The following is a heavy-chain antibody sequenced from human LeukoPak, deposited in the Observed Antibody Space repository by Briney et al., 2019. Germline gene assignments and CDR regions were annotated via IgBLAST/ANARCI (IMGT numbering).Heavy chain of an antibody. CDR2: LDPEDGET. CDR3: ATDPQWLFFRGFDP. D-gene: IGHD3-22*01. Sequence: ASVKVSCKVSGYTLTELSMHWVRQAPGKGLEWMGGLDPEDGETIYAQKFQGRVTMTEDTSTDTAYMELSSLRSEDTAVYYCATDPQWLFFRGFDPWGQGTLVTVSS. CDR1: GYTLTELS. V-gene: IGHV1-24*01. J-gene: IGHJ5*02.